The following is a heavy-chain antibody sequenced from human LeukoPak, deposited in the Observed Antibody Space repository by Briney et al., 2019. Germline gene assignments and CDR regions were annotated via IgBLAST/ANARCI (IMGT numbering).Heavy chain of an antibody. CDR2: IYYGGST. Sequence: SQTLSLTCTVSGGSISSYYWSWIRQPPGKGLEWIGYIYYGGSTNYNPSLKSRVTISVDTSKNQFSLKLSSVTAADTAVYYCARAPYSSSWYSYYYYGMDVWGQGTTVTVSS. CDR1: GGSISSYY. V-gene: IGHV4-59*01. CDR3: ARAPYSSSWYSYYYYGMDV. J-gene: IGHJ6*02. D-gene: IGHD6-13*01.